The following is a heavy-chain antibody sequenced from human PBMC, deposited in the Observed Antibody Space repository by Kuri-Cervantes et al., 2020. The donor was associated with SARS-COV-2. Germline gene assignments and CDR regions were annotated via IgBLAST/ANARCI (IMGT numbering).Heavy chain of an antibody. V-gene: IGHV3-30*19. J-gene: IGHJ5*02. CDR1: GFTFSSYG. Sequence: GESLKISCAASGFTFSSYGMHWVRQAPGKGLEWVAFISYDGSNKYYADSVKGRFTISRDNSKNTLFLQMNSLRAEDTAVYYCAREQLVPYNWFDPWGQGTLVTVSS. D-gene: IGHD6-6*01. CDR2: ISYDGSNK. CDR3: AREQLVPYNWFDP.